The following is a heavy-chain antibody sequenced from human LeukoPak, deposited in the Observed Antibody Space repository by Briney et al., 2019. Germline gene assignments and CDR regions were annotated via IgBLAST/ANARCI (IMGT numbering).Heavy chain of an antibody. CDR3: AVNLPFDY. V-gene: IGHV3-7*01. CDR2: INQDGSEE. CDR1: GFTLSHYW. J-gene: IGHJ4*02. Sequence: GGSLRLSCVASGFTLSHYWMTWVRQAPGKGLEWLANINQDGSEENYVDSVKGRFTISRDNAKNSLFLQMNNLRAEDTAVYYCAVNLPFDYWGQGTLVTVSS.